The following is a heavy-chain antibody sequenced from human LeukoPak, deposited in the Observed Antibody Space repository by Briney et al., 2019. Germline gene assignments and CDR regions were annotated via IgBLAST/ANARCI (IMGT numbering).Heavy chain of an antibody. J-gene: IGHJ4*02. CDR1: GYTFTCYY. Sequence: ASVKVSCKASGYTFTCYYMHWVRQAPGQGLEWMGWINPNSGGTNYAQKFQGRVTMTRDTSISTAYMELSRLRSDDTAVYYCARASGMATITFFDYWGQGTLVTVSS. V-gene: IGHV1-2*02. CDR3: ARASGMATITFFDY. D-gene: IGHD5-24*01. CDR2: INPNSGGT.